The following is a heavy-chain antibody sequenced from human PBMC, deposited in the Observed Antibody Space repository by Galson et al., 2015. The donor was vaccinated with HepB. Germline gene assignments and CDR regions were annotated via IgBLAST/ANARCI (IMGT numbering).Heavy chain of an antibody. V-gene: IGHV3-7*03. D-gene: IGHD5-12*01. Sequence: SLRLSCAASGFSFYTYWMAWVRQAPGKGLEWVANIKQDASEKYYVDSVKGRFTISRDNAKNSLYLEMSSLRAEDTAVYYCVRDRGYGRCAFDIWGQGTIVSAPS. CDR2: IKQDASEK. CDR3: VRDRGYGRCAFDI. J-gene: IGHJ3*02. CDR1: GFSFYTYW.